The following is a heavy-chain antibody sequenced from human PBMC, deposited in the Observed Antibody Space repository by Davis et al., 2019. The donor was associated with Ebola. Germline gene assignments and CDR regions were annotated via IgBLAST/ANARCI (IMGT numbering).Heavy chain of an antibody. J-gene: IGHJ6*02. D-gene: IGHD6-19*01. CDR2: IGSSGSPI. CDR1: GFTFTSYY. Sequence: PEGSLRLSCAASGFTFTSYYMNWIRQPPGKGLEWLSYIGSSGSPIYYADSVKGRFTISRDNAKNSLYLQMNSLRADDTAVYYCEAGMDVWGQGTTVIVSS. V-gene: IGHV3-11*01. CDR3: EAGMDV.